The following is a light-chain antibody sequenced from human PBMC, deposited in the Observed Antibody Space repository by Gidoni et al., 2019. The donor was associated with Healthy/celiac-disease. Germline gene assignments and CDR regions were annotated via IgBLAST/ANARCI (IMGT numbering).Light chain of an antibody. CDR2: AAS. CDR1: QGISNS. V-gene: IGKV1-NL1*01. J-gene: IGKJ2*01. Sequence: DIQMTQSPSTLSASVGDRVTITCRASQGISNSLAWYQQKPGKAPKLLLYAASRLESGVPSRFSGSGSGTDYTLTISSLQPDDFATYYCQQYYSFYTFGQXTKLEIK. CDR3: QQYYSFYT.